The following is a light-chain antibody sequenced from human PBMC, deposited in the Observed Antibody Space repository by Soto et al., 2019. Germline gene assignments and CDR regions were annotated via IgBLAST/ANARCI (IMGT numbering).Light chain of an antibody. V-gene: IGKV3-20*01. CDR1: QKRVSSY. J-gene: IGKJ5*01. CDR3: QQYGGTPPIT. CDR2: GAS. Sequence: EIVLTQSPGTLSLSPGERATLSCRARQKRVSSYLAWYQQKPGQAPRFLIYGASSRATGIPDRFSGSGSGTDFTLTISRLEPEDFAVYYCQQYGGTPPITFGQGTRLEIK.